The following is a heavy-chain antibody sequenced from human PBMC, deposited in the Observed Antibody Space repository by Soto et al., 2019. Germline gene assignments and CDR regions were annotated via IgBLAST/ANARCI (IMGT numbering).Heavy chain of an antibody. CDR3: TRNPNYFDSPKD. V-gene: IGHV3-23*01. J-gene: IGHJ3*01. CDR2: ISGSDDGT. D-gene: IGHD3-22*01. Sequence: GGSLRLSCAASGFTYSSYAMSWVRQAPGKGLEWLSGISGSDDGTYYADSVKGRFTISRDNSKNTVYLQMNSLRAEDTAVYYCTRNPNYFDSPKDWGQGTMVTVSS. CDR1: GFTYSSYA.